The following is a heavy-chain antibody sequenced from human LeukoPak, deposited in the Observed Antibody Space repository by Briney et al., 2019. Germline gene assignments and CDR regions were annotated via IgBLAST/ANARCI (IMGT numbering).Heavy chain of an antibody. D-gene: IGHD3-16*01. V-gene: IGHV1-2*02. CDR2: IIPDSGGA. CDR3: ASGAIGGGEFDM. Sequence: QVPAVSIERMGWIIPDSGGANYPQKFQGRVTITRDTSISTAYMDLSSLRSDDTAVYNCASGAIGGGEFDMWGEGTIVTFSS. J-gene: IGHJ3*02.